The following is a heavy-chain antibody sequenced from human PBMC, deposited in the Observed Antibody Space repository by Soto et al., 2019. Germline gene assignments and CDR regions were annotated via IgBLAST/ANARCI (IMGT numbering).Heavy chain of an antibody. CDR1: GFSLSTSGMC. CDR2: IDWDDDK. Sequence: SGPTLVNPTQTLTLTRTFSGFSLSTSGMCVSWIRQPPGKALEWLARIDWDDDKYYSTSLKTRLTISKDTSKNQVVLTMTNMDPVDTATYYCARTYYYDSSGYLDYWGQGTLVTVSS. D-gene: IGHD3-22*01. J-gene: IGHJ4*02. V-gene: IGHV2-70*11. CDR3: ARTYYYDSSGYLDY.